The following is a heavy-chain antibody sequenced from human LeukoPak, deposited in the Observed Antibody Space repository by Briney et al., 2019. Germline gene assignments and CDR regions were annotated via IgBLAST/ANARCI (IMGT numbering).Heavy chain of an antibody. CDR3: ARVYYDSSGYYPDY. CDR1: GLTFSSYA. J-gene: IGHJ4*02. D-gene: IGHD3-22*01. Sequence: GGSLRLSCAASGLTFSSYAMSWVRQAPGKGLEWVSSISSSSSYIYYADSVKGRFTISRDNAKNSLYLQMNSLRAEDTAVYYCARVYYDSSGYYPDYWGQGTLVTVSS. CDR2: ISSSSSYI. V-gene: IGHV3-21*01.